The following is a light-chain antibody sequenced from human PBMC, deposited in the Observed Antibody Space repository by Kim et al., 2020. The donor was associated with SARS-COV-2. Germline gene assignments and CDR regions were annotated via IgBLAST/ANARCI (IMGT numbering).Light chain of an antibody. Sequence: ATINCKSSQSVLFSSNNKNYLAWYQQKPGQPPKLLIYWASTRESGVPDRFGGSGSGTDFTLTISSLQAEDVAVYYCQHYYSNPPYIFGQGTKLEIK. V-gene: IGKV4-1*01. CDR2: WAS. CDR3: QHYYSNPPYI. J-gene: IGKJ2*01. CDR1: QSVLFSSNNKNY.